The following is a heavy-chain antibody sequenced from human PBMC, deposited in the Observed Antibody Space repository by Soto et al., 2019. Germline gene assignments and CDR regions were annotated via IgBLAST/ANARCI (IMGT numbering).Heavy chain of an antibody. CDR1: GFTFTAYG. D-gene: IGHD1-26*01. J-gene: IGHJ4*02. CDR2: IWYDGTKK. Sequence: GGSLRLSCAASGFTFTAYGMHWVRQAPGKGLEWVAVIWYDGTKKYYADSVKGRFTISRDNSRNSLYLQVNSLRVEDTAVYYCARDLGHGNGLFDYWGQGALVTGSS. CDR3: ARDLGHGNGLFDY. V-gene: IGHV3-33*01.